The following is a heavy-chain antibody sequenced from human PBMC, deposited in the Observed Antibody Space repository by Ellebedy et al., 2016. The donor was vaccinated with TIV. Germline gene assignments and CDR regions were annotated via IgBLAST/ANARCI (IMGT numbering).Heavy chain of an antibody. CDR2: INTDGSST. D-gene: IGHD5-12*01. CDR1: GFTFSGYW. J-gene: IGHJ4*02. CDR3: AKVYAVATYFDY. V-gene: IGHV3-74*01. Sequence: ETLSLTCAASGFTFSGYWMHWVRQAPGEGLVWVSRINTDGSSTSYADSVKGRFTISRDNAKNTVYLQMNSLRAEDTAVYYCAKVYAVATYFDYWGQGTLVTVSS.